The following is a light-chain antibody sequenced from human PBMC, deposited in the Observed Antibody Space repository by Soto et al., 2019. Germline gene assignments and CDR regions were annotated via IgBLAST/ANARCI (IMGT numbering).Light chain of an antibody. CDR2: AAS. V-gene: IGKV3-20*01. Sequence: VMTQSPATLSVSPGERATLSCRASQSVSSTLAWYQHKPGQAPRLLIYAASSRATGSPDRFSGGGSGTDFTLTISRLEPEDFAVYYCQQYGYSPITFGQGTRLEIK. J-gene: IGKJ5*01. CDR1: QSVSST. CDR3: QQYGYSPIT.